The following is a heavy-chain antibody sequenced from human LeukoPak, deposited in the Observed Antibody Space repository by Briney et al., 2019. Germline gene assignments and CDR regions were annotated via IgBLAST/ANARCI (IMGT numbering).Heavy chain of an antibody. J-gene: IGHJ3*02. CDR1: GFTFSSYW. CDR3: ARGYCSGGSCPPRAFDI. V-gene: IGHV3-74*01. D-gene: IGHD2-15*01. CDR2: INNGGTST. Sequence: PGGSLRLSCAASGFTFSSYWMHWVRQAPGKGLVWVSRINNGGTSTDYADSVKGRFTISRDNAKNTLSLQMNSLRAEDTAVYYCARGYCSGGSCPPRAFDIWGQGTMVTVSS.